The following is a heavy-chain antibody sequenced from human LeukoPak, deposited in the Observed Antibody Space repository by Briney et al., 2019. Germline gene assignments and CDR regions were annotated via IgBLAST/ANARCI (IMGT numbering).Heavy chain of an antibody. D-gene: IGHD3-3*01. CDR1: GFTFSDYW. CDR2: INTDGSIT. V-gene: IGHV3-74*01. CDR3: ARERDDYYYGMDV. Sequence: GGSLRLSCAASGFTFSDYWIHWVRQAPGKGLVWVSRINTDGSITNYADSVKGRFSISRDNAKNTLYLQMSSLRAEDTAVYYCARERDDYYYGMDVWGQGTTVTVSS. J-gene: IGHJ6*02.